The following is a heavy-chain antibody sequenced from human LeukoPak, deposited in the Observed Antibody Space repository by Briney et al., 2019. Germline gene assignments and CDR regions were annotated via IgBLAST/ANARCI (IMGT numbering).Heavy chain of an antibody. D-gene: IGHD6-13*01. CDR3: ARVYYSNSYDYWYFDL. Sequence: PSETLSLTCTVSGGSISSYYWSWIRQPPGKGLEWIGYIYYSGSTNYNPSLKSRVTISVDTSKNQFSLKLSSVTAADTAVYYCARVYYSNSYDYWYFDLWGRGTLVTVSS. CDR1: GGSISSYY. J-gene: IGHJ2*01. CDR2: IYYSGST. V-gene: IGHV4-59*01.